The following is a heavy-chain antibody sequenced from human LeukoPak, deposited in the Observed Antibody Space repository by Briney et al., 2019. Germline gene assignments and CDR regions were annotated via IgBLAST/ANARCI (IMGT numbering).Heavy chain of an antibody. D-gene: IGHD6-6*01. CDR1: GGSMSPYH. V-gene: IGHV4-59*08. J-gene: IGHJ4*02. Sequence: KPSETLSLTCTVSGGSMSPYHWSWIRQPPGKGLEWIGYVYYTGSANYNPSLKSRVTMFEDKSKNQFSLRLYSVTVADTAVYYCARHFAYSSSSYFDYWGQGSLVTVSS. CDR3: ARHFAYSSSSYFDY. CDR2: VYYTGSA.